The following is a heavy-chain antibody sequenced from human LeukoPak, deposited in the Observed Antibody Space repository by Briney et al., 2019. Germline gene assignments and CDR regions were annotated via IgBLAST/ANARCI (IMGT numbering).Heavy chain of an antibody. CDR1: GYTFSGYY. V-gene: IGHV1-2*02. D-gene: IGHD2/OR15-2a*01. CDR2: INPNSGGT. CDR3: ARGPYFLNWFDP. J-gene: IGHJ5*02. Sequence: ASVKVSCKASGYTFSGYYMHWVRQAPGQGLEWMGWINPNSGGTNYAQKFQGRVTTTRDTSISTAYMELSRLRSDDTAVYYCARGPYFLNWFDPWGQGTLVTVSS.